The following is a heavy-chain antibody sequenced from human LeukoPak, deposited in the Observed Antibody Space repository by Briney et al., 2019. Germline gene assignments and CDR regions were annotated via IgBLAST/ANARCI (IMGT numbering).Heavy chain of an antibody. CDR1: GFTFSSYG. J-gene: IGHJ4*02. CDR3: AKAERMGSAKTINFDY. CDR2: IWYDGSDN. V-gene: IGHV3-33*06. Sequence: GRSLRLSCAASGFTFSSYGMHWVRQAPGKGLEWVAVIWYDGSDNYYADSVKGRFTISRDNSKNTLYLQMNSLRAEDTAVYYCAKAERMGSAKTINFDYWGQGTLVTVSS. D-gene: IGHD1-26*01.